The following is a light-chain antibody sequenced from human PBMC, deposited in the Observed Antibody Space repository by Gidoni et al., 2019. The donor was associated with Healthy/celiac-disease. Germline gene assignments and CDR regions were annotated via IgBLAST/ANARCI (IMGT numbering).Light chain of an antibody. CDR2: DAS. Sequence: IFLTQSPATLSLSPGEKVTLPCRASHSVSSYLAWYQQKHGQAPRLLIYDASNRASGTPARFSGSGSGTDLNLTISIIEPEDFAVYYCQQRSNGPPRLTFGGGTKVEIK. V-gene: IGKV3-11*01. J-gene: IGKJ4*01. CDR1: HSVSSY. CDR3: QQRSNGPPRLT.